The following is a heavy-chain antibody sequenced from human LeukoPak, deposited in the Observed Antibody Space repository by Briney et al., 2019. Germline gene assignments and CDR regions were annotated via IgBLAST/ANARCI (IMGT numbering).Heavy chain of an antibody. D-gene: IGHD3-10*01. Sequence: GGSLRLSCAASGFTFSSYGMHWVRQAPGKGLEWVAVIWYDGSNKYYADSVKGRFTISRDNSKNTLYLQMNSLRAEDTAVYYCARDYGSGSYYFDYWGQGTLVTVSS. J-gene: IGHJ4*02. CDR1: GFTFSSYG. CDR2: IWYDGSNK. CDR3: ARDYGSGSYYFDY. V-gene: IGHV3-33*01.